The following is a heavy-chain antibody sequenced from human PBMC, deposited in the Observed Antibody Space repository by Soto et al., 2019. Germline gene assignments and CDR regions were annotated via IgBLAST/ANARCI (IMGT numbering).Heavy chain of an antibody. CDR2: IYYSGST. J-gene: IGHJ4*02. CDR3: TRHVLRNNRFDS. V-gene: IGHV4-59*08. CDR1: GGSISSDY. Sequence: SETLSLTCTVSGGSISSDYWSWIRQPPGKGLEWIGYIYYSGSTRYNPSLQSRVTISLDTSNSQFSLNLTSVTAADTAVYYCTRHVLRNNRFDSWGQGTLVTVSS. D-gene: IGHD1-20*01.